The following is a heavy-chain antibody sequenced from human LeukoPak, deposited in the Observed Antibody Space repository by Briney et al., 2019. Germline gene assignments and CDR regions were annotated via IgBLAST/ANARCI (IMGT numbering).Heavy chain of an antibody. CDR2: ISIYYGKT. CDR1: GYTFTSYG. V-gene: IGHV1-18*01. Sequence: GAAVKVSCKASGYTFTSYGISWVRQAPGQGLEWMGWISIYYGKTLYAQKFQGRVTMTTDTSTSTAYMELRSLRSDDTAVYYCARGVRENRSWYTVHFDYWGQGTLDTLPS. J-gene: IGHJ4*02. CDR3: ARGVRENRSWYTVHFDY. D-gene: IGHD2-2*02.